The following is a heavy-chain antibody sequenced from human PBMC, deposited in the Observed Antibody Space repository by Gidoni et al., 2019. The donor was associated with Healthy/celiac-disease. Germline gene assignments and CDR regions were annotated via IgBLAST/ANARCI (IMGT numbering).Heavy chain of an antibody. J-gene: IGHJ6*02. CDR1: GFTFRSYA. CDR3: ARGVAAAPYYYYGMDV. Sequence: QVQLVASGGGVVQPGRSLRLSCAASGFTFRSYAMHWVRQAPGKGLEWVAVISYDGSNKYYADSVKGRFTISRDNSKNTLYLQMNSLRAEDTAVYYCARGVAAAPYYYYGMDVWGQGTTVTVSS. CDR2: ISYDGSNK. D-gene: IGHD6-13*01. V-gene: IGHV3-30*04.